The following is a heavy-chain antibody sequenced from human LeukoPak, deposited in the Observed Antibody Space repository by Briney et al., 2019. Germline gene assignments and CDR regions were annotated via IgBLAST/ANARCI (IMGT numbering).Heavy chain of an antibody. CDR2: IKQDGSEK. Sequence: GGSLRLSCAASGFSFSSYWMSWVRQAPGKGLEWVANIKQDGSEKYYVDSVKGRFTISRDNAKNSLYLQMNSLRAEDTAVYYCASADRRDSSGYYWGWGQGTLVTVSS. V-gene: IGHV3-7*01. D-gene: IGHD3-22*01. CDR3: ASADRRDSSGYYWG. J-gene: IGHJ4*02. CDR1: GFSFSSYW.